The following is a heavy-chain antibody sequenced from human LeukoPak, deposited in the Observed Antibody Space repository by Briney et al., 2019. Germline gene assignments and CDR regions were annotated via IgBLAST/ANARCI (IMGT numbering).Heavy chain of an antibody. CDR1: GDSVSSDSYY. CDR2: IYCSGTT. J-gene: IGHJ4*02. V-gene: IGHV4-61*01. D-gene: IGHD3-22*01. CDR3: ARDSRGYYDSSGYFDH. Sequence: PSETLSLTCTVSGDSVSSDSYYWSWIRQPPGKGLEWIGYIYCSGTTKQNPSLKSRVTLSVDTSKNQLYLKLNSVTAADTAVYYCARDSRGYYDSSGYFDHWGQGTLVTVSS.